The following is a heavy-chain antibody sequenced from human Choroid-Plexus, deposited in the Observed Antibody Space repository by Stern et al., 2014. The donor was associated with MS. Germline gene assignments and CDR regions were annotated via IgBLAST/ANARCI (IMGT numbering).Heavy chain of an antibody. J-gene: IGHJ5*02. V-gene: IGHV3-30*18. CDR2: VSYDGSNK. CDR1: GFTFGSCA. Sequence: VQLVESGGGVVQPGRPLRLSCAASGFTFGSCAMHWVRQAPGKGLGWGAGVSYDGSNKYYADSVKGRFTISRDNSQNTLYMQMSSLRPEDTAVYYCAKDRHYLTYFFDHWGQGSLVTVSS. D-gene: IGHD2/OR15-2a*01. CDR3: AKDRHYLTYFFDH.